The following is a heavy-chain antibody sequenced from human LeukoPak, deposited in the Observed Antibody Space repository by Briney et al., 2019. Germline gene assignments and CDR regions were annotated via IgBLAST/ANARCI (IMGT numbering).Heavy chain of an antibody. CDR1: GGSISSYY. Sequence: SETLSLTCTVSGGSISSYYWSWIRQPAGKGLEWIGRIYTSGNTNYNPSLKSRVTISVDKSKNQFSLKLSSVTAADTAVYYCARSMYYYDSSGYPQSYYFDYWGQGTLVTVSS. J-gene: IGHJ4*02. CDR3: ARSMYYYDSSGYPQSYYFDY. V-gene: IGHV4-4*07. CDR2: IYTSGNT. D-gene: IGHD3-22*01.